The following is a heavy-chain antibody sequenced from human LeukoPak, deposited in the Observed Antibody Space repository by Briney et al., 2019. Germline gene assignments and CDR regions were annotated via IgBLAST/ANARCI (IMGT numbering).Heavy chain of an antibody. J-gene: IGHJ4*02. D-gene: IGHD3-16*02. V-gene: IGHV4-61*01. Sequence: SETLSLTCTVSGYSIGSGYYWGWIRQPPGKGLEWIGYIYYSGSTNYNPSLKSRVTISVDTSKNQFSLKLSSVTAADTAVYYCARGFSYDYVWGSYRPFDYWGQGTLVTVSS. CDR2: IYYSGST. CDR3: ARGFSYDYVWGSYRPFDY. CDR1: GYSIGSGYY.